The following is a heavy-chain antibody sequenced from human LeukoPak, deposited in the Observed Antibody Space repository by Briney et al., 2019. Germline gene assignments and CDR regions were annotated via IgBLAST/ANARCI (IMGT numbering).Heavy chain of an antibody. V-gene: IGHV3-13*01. D-gene: IGHD6-19*01. CDR3: ARGGIQVSGIDEFDY. J-gene: IGHJ4*02. Sequence: WGALRLSCAASGFTLIYYDMHLVRPVLRKSLEWGSAIGIRGDTHYSGSVKGRFTISRENAESSLYLQMNSLRAEDTAVYYCARGGIQVSGIDEFDYWGQGTLVTVSS. CDR1: GFTLIYYD. CDR2: IGIRGDT.